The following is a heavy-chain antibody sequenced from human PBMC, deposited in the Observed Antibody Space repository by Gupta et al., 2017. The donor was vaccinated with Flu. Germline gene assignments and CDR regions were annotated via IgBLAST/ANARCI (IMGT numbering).Heavy chain of an antibody. J-gene: IGHJ6*02. V-gene: IGHV3-21*02. Sequence: EVQLVESGGGLVKPGGSLRLSCAASGFTFSGYTINWVRTAPGKGLEWVSYITSGSLYKQLADSVKGRFSMSRDEATSVVYLQMDSLRAEDTAVYYCARHMPSKDSHYYGMDVWGQGTTVTVSS. CDR3: ARHMPSKDSHYYGMDV. D-gene: IGHD2-2*01. CDR1: GFTFSGYT. CDR2: ITSGSLYK.